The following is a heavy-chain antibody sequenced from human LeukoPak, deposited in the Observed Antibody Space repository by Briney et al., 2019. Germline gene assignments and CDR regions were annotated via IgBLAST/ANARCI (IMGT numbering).Heavy chain of an antibody. V-gene: IGHV3-23*01. J-gene: IGHJ4*02. D-gene: IGHD3-9*01. CDR1: GFSFSSYA. Sequence: GGSLRLSCAASGFSFSSYAMNWVRQAPGKGLEWVASIRGSGGSTYYADSVKGRFTISRDNSMNTLFLQMNCLRAEDTAVYYCAKDRYDRIPKEIDYWGQGTLVTVSS. CDR2: IRGSGGST. CDR3: AKDRYDRIPKEIDY.